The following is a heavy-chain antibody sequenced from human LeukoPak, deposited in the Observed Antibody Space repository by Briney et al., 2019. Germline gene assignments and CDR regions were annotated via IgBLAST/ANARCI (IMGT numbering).Heavy chain of an antibody. CDR2: ISAYNGNT. CDR1: GYTFTSYG. CDR3: ARVGYDSSGYYYVRESVDAFDI. J-gene: IGHJ3*02. Sequence: GASVKVSCKASGYTFTSYGISWVRQAPGQGLEWMGWISAYNGNTNYAQKLQGRVTMTRNTSISTAYMELSSLRSEDTAVYYCARVGYDSSGYYYVRESVDAFDIWGQGTMVTVSS. D-gene: IGHD3-22*01. V-gene: IGHV1-18*01.